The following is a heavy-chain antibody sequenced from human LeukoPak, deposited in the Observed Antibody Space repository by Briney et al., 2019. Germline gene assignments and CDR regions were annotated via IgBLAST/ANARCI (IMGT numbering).Heavy chain of an antibody. CDR3: ARDGAGMTGTGLDY. J-gene: IGHJ4*02. CDR2: IHYTGNT. CDR1: NGSINSVSYY. V-gene: IGHV4-61*01. Sequence: SETLSLTCTVSNGSINSVSYYWSWIRQPPGKGLEWLGYIHYTGNTIYNPSLKSRVTISMDTAKNQFSLKVSSVTAADTAVYYCARDGAGMTGTGLDYWGQGILATVSS. D-gene: IGHD3-9*01.